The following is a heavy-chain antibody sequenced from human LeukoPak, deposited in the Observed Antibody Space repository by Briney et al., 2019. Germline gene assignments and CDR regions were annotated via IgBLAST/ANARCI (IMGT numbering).Heavy chain of an antibody. CDR3: ARGDTYYDFWSGPSDY. J-gene: IGHJ4*02. V-gene: IGHV3-33*01. CDR1: GFTFSSYG. D-gene: IGHD3-3*01. CDR2: IWYDGSNK. Sequence: PGGSLRLSCAASGFTFSSYGMHWVRQAPGKGLEWVAVIWYDGSNKYYADSVKGRFTISRDNSKNTLYLQMNSLRAEDTAVYYCARGDTYYDFWSGPSDYWGQGTLATVSS.